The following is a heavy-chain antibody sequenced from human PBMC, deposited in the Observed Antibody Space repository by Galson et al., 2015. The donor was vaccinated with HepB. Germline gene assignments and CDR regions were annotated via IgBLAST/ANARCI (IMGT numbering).Heavy chain of an antibody. CDR3: ATTDYDRSGRDY. CDR1: GFTFSSYA. Sequence: SLRLSCAVSGFTFSSYAMSWVRQAPGRGLEWVSAIGGSGGSTYYADSGKGRFTISRDNSKNTVYLQMNSLRAEDTAIYYCATTDYDRSGRDYWGQGTLVTVSS. CDR2: IGGSGGST. D-gene: IGHD3-22*01. J-gene: IGHJ4*02. V-gene: IGHV3-23*01.